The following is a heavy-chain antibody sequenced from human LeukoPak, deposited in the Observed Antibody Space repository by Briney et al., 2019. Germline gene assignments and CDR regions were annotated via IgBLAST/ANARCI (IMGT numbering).Heavy chain of an antibody. Sequence: PGGSLRLSCAASGFTFDDYAMHWVRQAPGKGLEWVSGISWNSGSIGYADSVKGRFTISRDNAKNSLYLQMNSLRAEDTALYYCASTDPAAGPSNFDYWGQGTLVTVSS. D-gene: IGHD6-13*01. V-gene: IGHV3-9*01. CDR1: GFTFDDYA. CDR3: ASTDPAAGPSNFDY. CDR2: ISWNSGSI. J-gene: IGHJ4*02.